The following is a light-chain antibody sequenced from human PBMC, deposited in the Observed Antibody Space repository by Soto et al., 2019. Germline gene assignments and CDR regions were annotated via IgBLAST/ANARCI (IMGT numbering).Light chain of an antibody. CDR3: CSYAGSYTVI. CDR2: DVN. Sequence: QSALTQPRSVSGSPGQSVTLSCTGTSTDVGNYDYVSWYQQYPGKAPKLLIYDVNKRPSGVPARFSGSKSGNTASLAISGLQAEDEADYYCCSYAGSYTVIFGGGTKLTVL. CDR1: STDVGNYDY. V-gene: IGLV2-11*01. J-gene: IGLJ2*01.